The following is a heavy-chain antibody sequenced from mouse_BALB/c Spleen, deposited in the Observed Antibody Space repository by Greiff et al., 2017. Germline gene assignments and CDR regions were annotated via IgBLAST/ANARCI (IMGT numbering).Heavy chain of an antibody. CDR1: GFTFSDYY. Sequence: EVKLEESGGGLVKPGGSLKLSCAASGFTFSDYYMYWVRQTPEKRLEWVATISDGGSYTYYPDSVKGRFTISRDNAKNNLYLQMSSLKSEDTAMYYCAREWDYWGQGTTLTVSS. V-gene: IGHV5-4*02. CDR3: AREWDY. CDR2: ISDGGSYT. J-gene: IGHJ2*01.